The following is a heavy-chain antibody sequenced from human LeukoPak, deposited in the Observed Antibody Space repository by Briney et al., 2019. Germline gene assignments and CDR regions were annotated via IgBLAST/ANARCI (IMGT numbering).Heavy chain of an antibody. CDR2: INHSGSP. J-gene: IGHJ3*02. CDR1: GGSFSGYY. Sequence: SETLSLTRAVYGGSFSGYYWSWIRQPPGKGLEWIGEINHSGSPNYNPSLKSRVTISVDTSKNQFYLKLSSVTAADTAVYYCARGRWLNAFDIWGQGTMVTVSS. D-gene: IGHD4-23*01. V-gene: IGHV4-34*01. CDR3: ARGRWLNAFDI.